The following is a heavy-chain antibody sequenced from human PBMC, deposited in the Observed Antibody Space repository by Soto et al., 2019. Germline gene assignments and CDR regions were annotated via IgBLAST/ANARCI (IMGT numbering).Heavy chain of an antibody. CDR2: IYYSGST. CDR3: ARDARALGDSSGYIFDY. Sequence: SETLSLTCTVSGGSISSGGYYWSWIRQQPGKGLEWIGYIYYSGSTYYNPSLKSRVTISVDTSKNQFSLKLSSVTAADTAVYFCARDARALGDSSGYIFDYWGQGTLVTVSS. D-gene: IGHD3-22*01. J-gene: IGHJ4*02. V-gene: IGHV4-31*03. CDR1: GGSISSGGYY.